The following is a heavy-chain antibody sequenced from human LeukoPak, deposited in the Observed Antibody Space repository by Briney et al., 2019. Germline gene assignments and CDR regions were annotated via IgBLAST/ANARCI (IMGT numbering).Heavy chain of an antibody. J-gene: IGHJ5*02. V-gene: IGHV4-59*08. CDR1: GGSISSYY. Sequence: SETLSLTCTVSGGSISSYYWSWIRQPPGKGLEWIGYIYYSGSTNCNPSLKSRVTTSVDTSKNQFSLKLSSVTAADTAVYYCALLGMRWFDPWGQGTLVTVSS. CDR3: ALLGMRWFDP. D-gene: IGHD7-27*01. CDR2: IYYSGST.